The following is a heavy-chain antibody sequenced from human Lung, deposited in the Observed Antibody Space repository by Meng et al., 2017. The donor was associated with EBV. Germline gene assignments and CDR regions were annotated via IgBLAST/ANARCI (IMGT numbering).Heavy chain of an antibody. CDR3: SFTES. CDR1: GFTFSSYG. CDR2: ISYDGSNK. Sequence: QVQRVESGVGVVQPGRSLRLSCAASGFTFSSYGMHWVRQAPGKGLEWVAVISYDGSNKYYADSVKGRFTISRDNSKNTLYLQMNSLRAEDTAVYYCSFTESWGQGTLVTVSS. V-gene: IGHV3-30*03. J-gene: IGHJ4*02. D-gene: IGHD1-14*01.